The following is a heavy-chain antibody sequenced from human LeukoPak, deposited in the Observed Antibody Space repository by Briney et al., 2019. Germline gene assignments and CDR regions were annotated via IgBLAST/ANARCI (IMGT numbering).Heavy chain of an antibody. Sequence: GASVKVSCKASGYTFTSYDINWVRQATGQGLAWMGWMNPNSGNTGYAQKFQGRVTMTRNTSRSTAYMELSSLRSEDTAVYYCARGGGNSAEFYYYYYGMDVWGQGTTVTVSS. CDR1: GYTFTSYD. J-gene: IGHJ6*02. CDR3: ARGGGNSAEFYYYYYGMDV. V-gene: IGHV1-8*01. D-gene: IGHD5-12*01. CDR2: MNPNSGNT.